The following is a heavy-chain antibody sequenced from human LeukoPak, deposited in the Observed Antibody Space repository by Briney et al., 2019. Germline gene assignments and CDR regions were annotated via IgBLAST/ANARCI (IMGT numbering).Heavy chain of an antibody. CDR3: AKMDGYNYRPFDY. CDR2: IKQDGSEK. V-gene: IGHV3-7*01. J-gene: IGHJ4*02. CDR1: GFTFSSYW. Sequence: GGSLRLSCAASGFTFSSYWMNWVRQAPGKGLEWVANIKQDGSEKYYVDSVKGRFTISRDNAKNSLYLQMNSLRAEDTAVYYCAKMDGYNYRPFDYWGQGTLVTVSS. D-gene: IGHD5-24*01.